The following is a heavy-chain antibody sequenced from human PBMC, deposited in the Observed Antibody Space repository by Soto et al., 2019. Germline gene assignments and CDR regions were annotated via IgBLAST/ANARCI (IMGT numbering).Heavy chain of an antibody. CDR2: ISYDGSNK. CDR3: ARDSKRRDVLRFLEWLSYYYYYGMDV. CDR1: GFTFSSYA. J-gene: IGHJ6*02. Sequence: GGSLRLSCAASGFTFSSYAMHWVRQAPGKGLGWVAVISYDGSNKYYADSVKGRFTISRDNSKNTLYLQMNSLRAEDTAVYYCARDSKRRDVLRFLEWLSYYYYYGMDVWGQGTTVT. D-gene: IGHD3-3*01. V-gene: IGHV3-30-3*01.